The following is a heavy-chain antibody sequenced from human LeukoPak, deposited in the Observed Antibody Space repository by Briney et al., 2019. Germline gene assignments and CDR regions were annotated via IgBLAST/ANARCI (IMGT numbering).Heavy chain of an antibody. D-gene: IGHD6-13*01. Sequence: GRSLRLSCAASGFTFSSYGMHWVRQAPGKGLEWVAVIWYDGSNKYYADSVKGRFTISRDSSKNTLYLQMNSLRAEDTAVYYCARDRVGISWYSSSWYYYYGMDVWGQGTTVTVSS. CDR2: IWYDGSNK. CDR3: ARDRVGISWYSSSWYYYYGMDV. V-gene: IGHV3-33*01. CDR1: GFTFSSYG. J-gene: IGHJ6*02.